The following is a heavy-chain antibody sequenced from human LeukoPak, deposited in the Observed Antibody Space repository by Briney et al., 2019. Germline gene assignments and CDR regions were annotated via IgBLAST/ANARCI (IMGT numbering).Heavy chain of an antibody. D-gene: IGHD6-13*01. CDR2: IYYSGST. Sequence: SETLSLTCTVSGDSITNDNYYWGWIRQPPGKGLEWIGNIYYSGSTYYNPSLKSRVTMSVDTSKNQFSLRLSSVTAADTAVYYCARRVAAASSEVFDFWGQGTLVTVSS. CDR3: ARRVAAASSEVFDF. V-gene: IGHV4-39*07. J-gene: IGHJ4*02. CDR1: GDSITNDNYY.